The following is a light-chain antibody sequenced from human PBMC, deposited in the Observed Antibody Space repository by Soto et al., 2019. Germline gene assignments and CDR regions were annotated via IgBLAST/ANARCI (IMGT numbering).Light chain of an antibody. J-gene: IGKJ3*01. CDR2: AAS. CDR3: QQLNSYPRT. Sequence: IQLTQSPSFLSACVGDRVTITCRASQGISSYLAWYQQKPGKAPKLLIYAASTLQSGVPSRFSGSGSGTEFTLTISSLQPEDFATYYCQQLNSYPRTFGPGTKADIK. V-gene: IGKV1-9*01. CDR1: QGISSY.